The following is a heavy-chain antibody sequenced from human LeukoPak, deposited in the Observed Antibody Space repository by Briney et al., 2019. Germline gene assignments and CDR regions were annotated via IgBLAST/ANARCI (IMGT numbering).Heavy chain of an antibody. CDR3: ARDHYYYDSAGPHTHNDF. J-gene: IGHJ4*02. Sequence: GASVTVSCMASGYTFAAYYMHWVRQAPGQGPDWMGWLNPYSSGTVYAQKLRGRVPMTRDTYISTAYMELSMLTSDDTAVYYCARDHYYYDSAGPHTHNDFWGRGTLVTVSS. V-gene: IGHV1-2*02. CDR1: GYTFAAYY. CDR2: LNPYSSGT. D-gene: IGHD3-22*01.